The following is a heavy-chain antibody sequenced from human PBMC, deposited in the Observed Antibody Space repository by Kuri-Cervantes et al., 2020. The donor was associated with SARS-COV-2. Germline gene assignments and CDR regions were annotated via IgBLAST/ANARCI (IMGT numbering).Heavy chain of an antibody. Sequence: SETLSLTCAVYGGSFSGYYWSWIRQPPGKGLEWIGRIYTSGSTNYNPSLKSRVTISVDTSKNQFSLKLSSVTAADTAVYYCARKKYIPGIAAARHNYYMDVWGKGTTVTVSS. D-gene: IGHD6-13*01. CDR1: GGSFSGYY. CDR2: IYTSGST. J-gene: IGHJ6*03. V-gene: IGHV4-59*10. CDR3: ARKKYIPGIAAARHNYYMDV.